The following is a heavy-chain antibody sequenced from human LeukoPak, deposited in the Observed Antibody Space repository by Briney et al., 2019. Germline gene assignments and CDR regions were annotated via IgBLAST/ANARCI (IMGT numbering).Heavy chain of an antibody. V-gene: IGHV3-15*01. Sequence: PGGSLRLSCAASGFTFTNAWMSWVRQAPGNGLEWVGRIRSNTGGGTTDYAAPVKGRFTISRDDSKNTLYLQMNSLKTEDTAVYYCTTVGQSGYYDSSGYYYFDFWGQGTLVTVSS. CDR3: TTVGQSGYYDSSGYYYFDF. CDR2: IRSNTGGGTT. D-gene: IGHD3-22*01. CDR1: GFTFTNAW. J-gene: IGHJ4*02.